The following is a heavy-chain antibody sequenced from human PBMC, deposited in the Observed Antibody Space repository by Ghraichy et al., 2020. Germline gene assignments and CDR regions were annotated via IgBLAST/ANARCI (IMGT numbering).Heavy chain of an antibody. D-gene: IGHD3-22*01. CDR1: GFTFSSYA. CDR3: AKDGSAGRYDSSGYSGNFDY. J-gene: IGHJ4*02. Sequence: GGSLRLSCAASGFTFSSYAMSWVRQAPGKGLEWVSAISGSGGSTYYADSVKGRFTISRDNSKNTLYLQMNSLRAEDTAVYYCAKDGSAGRYDSSGYSGNFDYWGQGTLVTVSS. V-gene: IGHV3-23*01. CDR2: ISGSGGST.